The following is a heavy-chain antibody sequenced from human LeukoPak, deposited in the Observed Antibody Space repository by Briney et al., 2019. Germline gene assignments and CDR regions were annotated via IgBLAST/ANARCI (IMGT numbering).Heavy chain of an antibody. V-gene: IGHV4-4*07. Sequence: PSETLSLTCPVSGGSISSSYWSWIRQPAGKGLEWIGRIYTSGTTSYNPSLKSRVSISVDKSKNQLSLKVSSVTAADTAVYYCARLGYSSSSTGYYYYIDVWGKGTTVTVSS. J-gene: IGHJ6*03. CDR1: GGSISSSY. CDR2: IYTSGTT. D-gene: IGHD6-6*01. CDR3: ARLGYSSSSTGYYYYIDV.